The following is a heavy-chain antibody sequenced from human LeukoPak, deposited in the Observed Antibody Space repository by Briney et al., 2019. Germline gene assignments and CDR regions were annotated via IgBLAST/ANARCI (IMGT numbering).Heavy chain of an antibody. J-gene: IGHJ4*02. CDR3: SCYSNYFDY. CDR2: INPSGGST. V-gene: IGHV1-46*01. CDR1: GYTLTSYY. Sequence: GASVKVSCKASGYTLTSYYMHWVRQAPGQGLEWMGIINPSGGSTSYAQKFQGRVTITADESTNTAYMELSSLRSEDTAVYYCSCYSNYFDYWGQGTLVTVSS. D-gene: IGHD2-15*01.